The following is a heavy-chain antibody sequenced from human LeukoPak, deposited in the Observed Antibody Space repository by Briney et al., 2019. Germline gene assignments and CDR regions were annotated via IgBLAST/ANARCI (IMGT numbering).Heavy chain of an antibody. J-gene: IGHJ4*02. V-gene: IGHV4-59*12. CDR1: GGSISSYY. D-gene: IGHD2-2*02. Sequence: SETLSLTCTVSGGSISSYYWSWVRQPPGKGLEWIGYIYHSGSTNYNPSLKSRVTISVDTSKNQFSLKLSSVTAADTAVYYCARGGGPCSSTSCYTRHPFDYWGQGTLVTVSS. CDR2: IYHSGST. CDR3: ARGGGPCSSTSCYTRHPFDY.